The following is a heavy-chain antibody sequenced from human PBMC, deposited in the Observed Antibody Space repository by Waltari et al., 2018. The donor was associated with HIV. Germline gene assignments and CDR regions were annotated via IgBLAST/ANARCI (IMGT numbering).Heavy chain of an antibody. Sequence: QITLKESGPTLVKPTQTLTLTCTFSGFSLSTSGVGVGWIRQPPGKALEWLALIYWDDDKRYSPSLKSRLTVTNDTSKNQVVLTMTNMDPVDTATYYCAHRYYNYVYGHWGQGILVTVSS. CDR3: AHRYYNYVYGH. CDR2: IYWDDDK. V-gene: IGHV2-5*02. D-gene: IGHD3-16*01. CDR1: GFSLSTSGVG. J-gene: IGHJ4*02.